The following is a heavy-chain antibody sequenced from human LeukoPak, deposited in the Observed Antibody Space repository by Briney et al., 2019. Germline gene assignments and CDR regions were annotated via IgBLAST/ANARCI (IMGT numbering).Heavy chain of an antibody. CDR3: AKNGRGYSSDYFDY. J-gene: IGHJ4*02. V-gene: IGHV3-7*05. CDR2: IKQDRSEK. Sequence: GGSLRLSCAASGFTFSSYWMSWVRQAPGKGLEWVANIKQDRSEKYYVDSVKGRFTISRDNAKNSLYLQMNSLRAEDTAVYSCAKNGRGYSSDYFDYWGQGTLVTVSS. CDR1: GFTFSSYW. D-gene: IGHD5-18*01.